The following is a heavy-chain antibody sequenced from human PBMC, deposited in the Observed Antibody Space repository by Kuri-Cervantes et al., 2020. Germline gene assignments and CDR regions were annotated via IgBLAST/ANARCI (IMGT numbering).Heavy chain of an antibody. CDR2: IKQDGSEK. CDR3: ARGWDSGWMRYYYYYGMDV. D-gene: IGHD6-19*01. V-gene: IGHV3-7*01. Sequence: GGSLRLSCAASGFTFSSYAMSWVRQAPGKGLEWVANIKQDGSEKYYVDSVKGRFTISRDNAKNSLYLQMNSLRAEDTAVYYCARGWDSGWMRYYYYYGMDVWGQGTTVTVSS. J-gene: IGHJ6*02. CDR1: GFTFSSYA.